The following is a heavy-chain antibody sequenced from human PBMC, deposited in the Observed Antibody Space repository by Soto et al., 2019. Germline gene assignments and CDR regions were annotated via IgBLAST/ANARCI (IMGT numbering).Heavy chain of an antibody. V-gene: IGHV4-59*08. CDR1: GGSISSYY. CDR2: IYNSGST. D-gene: IGHD3-10*01. J-gene: IGHJ4*02. Sequence: SETLSLTCTVSGGSISSYYWTWIRQPPGKGLEWIGFIYNSGSTHYNPSLRSRVTIPVDTSKNQFSLKLRSVTAADTAVYYCASMGYHYGSGSYPLDYWGQGTLVTVSS. CDR3: ASMGYHYGSGSYPLDY.